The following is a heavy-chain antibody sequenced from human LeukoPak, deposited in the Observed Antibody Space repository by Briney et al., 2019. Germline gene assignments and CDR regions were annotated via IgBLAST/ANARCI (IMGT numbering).Heavy chain of an antibody. CDR3: ARGTSGSYYNWFDP. V-gene: IGHV1-2*04. CDR2: INPNSGGT. CDR1: GYTFTGYY. Sequence: ASVKVSCKASGYTFTGYYMHWVRQAPGQGLEWMGWINPNSGGTNYAQKFQGWVTMTRGTSISTAYMELSRLRSDDTAVYYCARGTSGSYYNWFDPWGQGTLVTVSS. J-gene: IGHJ5*02. D-gene: IGHD3-10*01.